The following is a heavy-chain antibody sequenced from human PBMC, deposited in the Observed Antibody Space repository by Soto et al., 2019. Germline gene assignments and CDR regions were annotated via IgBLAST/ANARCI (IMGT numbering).Heavy chain of an antibody. D-gene: IGHD3-22*01. V-gene: IGHV3-74*01. CDR3: AREGYYYDSSGYYYFDS. J-gene: IGHJ4*02. Sequence: GGSLRLSCAASGFTFSSYWMHWVRQAPGKGLVWVSRINSDGSSTSYADSVKGRFTISRDNAKNTLYLQMNSLRAEDTAVYYCAREGYYYDSSGYYYFDSWGQGTLVTVSS. CDR1: GFTFSSYW. CDR2: INSDGSST.